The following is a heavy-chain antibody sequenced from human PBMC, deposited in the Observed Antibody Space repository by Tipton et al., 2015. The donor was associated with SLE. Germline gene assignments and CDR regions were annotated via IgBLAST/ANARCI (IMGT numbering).Heavy chain of an antibody. V-gene: IGHV4-59*11. CDR3: AGAWQGYCSGGTCYVLDH. Sequence: TLSLTCTVSGGSISSHYWSWIRQPPGKGLEWIGYISYSETTNYNPSLKSRVTISVDTSKNQFSLKLRSVTAADTAVYYCAGAWQGYCSGGTCYVLDHWGQGTLATVS. J-gene: IGHJ4*02. D-gene: IGHD2-15*01. CDR2: ISYSETT. CDR1: GGSISSHY.